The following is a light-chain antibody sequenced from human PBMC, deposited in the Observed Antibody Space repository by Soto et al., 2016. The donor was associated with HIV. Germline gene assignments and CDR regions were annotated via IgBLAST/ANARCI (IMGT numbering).Light chain of an antibody. CDR2: KAS. J-gene: IGKJ1*01. CDR1: QSISWW. V-gene: IGKV1-5*03. Sequence: DIQMTRSPSTLSASVGDRVTITCRASQSISWWLAWYQQKPGKAPKLLMYKASTLESGVPLRFSGSGSGTQFTLTVSSLQPDDFGTYYCQQYNNVPWTFGQGTKLEMK. CDR3: QQYNNVPWT.